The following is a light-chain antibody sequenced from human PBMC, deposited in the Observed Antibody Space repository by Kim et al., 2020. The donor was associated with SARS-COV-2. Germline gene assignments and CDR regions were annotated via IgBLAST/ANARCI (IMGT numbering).Light chain of an antibody. J-gene: IGKJ2*01. CDR3: QQYNNWPYT. CDR2: GAS. Sequence: EIEMTQSPATLSVSPGERATLSCRASHSVSSDLAWYQQRPGQAPRLLIYGASSRVTAIPARFSAGGSGTEFSLTISSLQSEDFAVYYCQQYNNWPYTFGQGTKLEI. V-gene: IGKV3-15*01. CDR1: HSVSSD.